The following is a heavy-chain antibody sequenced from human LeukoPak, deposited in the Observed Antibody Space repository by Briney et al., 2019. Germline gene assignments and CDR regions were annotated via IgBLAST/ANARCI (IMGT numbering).Heavy chain of an antibody. Sequence: SETLSLTCTVSGGSISSGDYYWSWIRQPPGKGLEWIGYIYYSGSTYYNPSPKSRVTISVDTSKNQFSLKLSSVTAADTAVYYCARGDYGDYGAFDIWGQGTMVTVSS. J-gene: IGHJ3*02. CDR2: IYYSGST. D-gene: IGHD4-17*01. V-gene: IGHV4-30-4*08. CDR3: ARGDYGDYGAFDI. CDR1: GGSISSGDYY.